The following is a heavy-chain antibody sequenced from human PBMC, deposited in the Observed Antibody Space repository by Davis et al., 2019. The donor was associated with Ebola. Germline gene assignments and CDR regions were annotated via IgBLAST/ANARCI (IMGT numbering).Heavy chain of an antibody. Sequence: PSETLSLTCTVSGGSISSYYWSWIRQPPGKGLEWIGYIYYSGSTNYNPSLKSRVTISVDTSKNQFSLKLSSVTAADTAVYYCARHVRNYVFMYWGQGTLVTVSS. V-gene: IGHV4-59*08. CDR2: IYYSGST. J-gene: IGHJ4*02. CDR1: GGSISSYY. D-gene: IGHD4-11*01. CDR3: ARHVRNYVFMY.